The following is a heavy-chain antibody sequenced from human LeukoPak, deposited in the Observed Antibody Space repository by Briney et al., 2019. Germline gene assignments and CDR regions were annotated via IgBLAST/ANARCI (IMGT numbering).Heavy chain of an antibody. D-gene: IGHD7-27*01. CDR3: ARDRALGWGSPDAFDI. CDR1: GFSFSTYS. V-gene: IGHV3-48*01. J-gene: IGHJ3*02. Sequence: PGGSLRLSCAASGFSFSTYSMNWVRQAPGKGLEWVSYISSSSSTIYYADSVKGRFTISRDNAKTSLYLQMNSLRVEDTAVYYCARDRALGWGSPDAFDIWGQGTMVTVSS. CDR2: ISSSSSTI.